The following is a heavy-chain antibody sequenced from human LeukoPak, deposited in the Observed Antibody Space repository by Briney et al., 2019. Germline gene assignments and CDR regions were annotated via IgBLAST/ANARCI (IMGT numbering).Heavy chain of an antibody. V-gene: IGHV4-39*02. CDR1: GGSISGSFYS. CDR3: ARLGGDYGAYFVPY. D-gene: IGHD4-17*01. J-gene: IGHJ4*02. CDR2: LSYRGTT. Sequence: PSETLSLTCTVSGGSISGSFYSWGWIRQPPGKGLEWIGSLSYRGTTSYYLSLKSRVTISVDTSKNHISLKLTSMTAADTAVYYCARLGGDYGAYFVPYWGQGTLVTVSS.